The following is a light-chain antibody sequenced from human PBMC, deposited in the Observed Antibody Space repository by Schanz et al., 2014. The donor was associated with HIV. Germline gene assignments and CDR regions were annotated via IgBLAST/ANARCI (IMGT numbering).Light chain of an antibody. V-gene: IGKV1-39*01. J-gene: IGKJ5*01. CDR1: QNISTY. CDR3: QQYSDFSIT. Sequence: IHMTQSPSSLSASVGDNVTITCRASQNISTYLNWYQQRPGKAPKLLIYAALNLQSGVPSRFSGSGSGTEFSLTITGLLPDDFATYFCQQYSDFSITFGQGTRLDFK. CDR2: AAL.